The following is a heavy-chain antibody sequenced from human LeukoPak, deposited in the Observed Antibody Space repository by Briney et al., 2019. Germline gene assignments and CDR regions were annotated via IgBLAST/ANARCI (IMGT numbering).Heavy chain of an antibody. V-gene: IGHV4-39*01. J-gene: IGHJ4*02. D-gene: IGHD2-2*02. CDR2: VYYSGST. Sequence: SETLSLTCTVSGGSISSSSYYWGWIRQPPGKGLEWIGSVYYSGSTYYNPSLKSRVTISVDTSKNQFSLKLSSVTAADTAVYYCARNTDYFDYWGQGTLVTVSS. CDR3: ARNTDYFDY. CDR1: GGSISSSSYY.